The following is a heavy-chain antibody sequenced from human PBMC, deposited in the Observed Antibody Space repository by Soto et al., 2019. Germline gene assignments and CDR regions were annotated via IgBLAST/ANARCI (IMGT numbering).Heavy chain of an antibody. CDR1: GGSISSRGYY. J-gene: IGHJ4*02. CDR3: AKVVGDGNDYYDF. D-gene: IGHD3-22*01. V-gene: IGHV4-39*01. CDR2: IYYSGST. Sequence: SETLSLTCTVSGGSISSRGYYWGWIRQPPGKGLEWIGTIYYSGSTYYNPSLKSRVTISVDTSKNQFSLKLSSVTAADTAIYYCAKVVGDGNDYYDFWGQGTLVTVSS.